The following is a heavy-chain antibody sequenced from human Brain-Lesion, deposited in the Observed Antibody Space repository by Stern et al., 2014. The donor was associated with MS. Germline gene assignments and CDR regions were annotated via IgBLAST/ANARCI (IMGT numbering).Heavy chain of an antibody. V-gene: IGHV4-61*02. CDR3: ARAYYYDTSGDSDAFNI. D-gene: IGHD3-22*01. CDR1: GASISSGTYF. J-gene: IGHJ3*02. Sequence: QVQLQESGPGLVKPSQTLSLTCTVSGASISSGTYFWTWIRQPAGKGLEWIGRISTSGSPTYNPSLKSRVTISVDTSKKEFSLKLSSVTAADTAVYYCARAYYYDTSGDSDAFNIWGQGTQVTVSS. CDR2: ISTSGSP.